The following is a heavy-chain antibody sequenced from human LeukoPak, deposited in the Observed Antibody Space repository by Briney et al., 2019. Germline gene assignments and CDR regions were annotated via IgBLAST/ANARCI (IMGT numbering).Heavy chain of an antibody. V-gene: IGHV4-59*11. CDR1: GGSLSTHH. D-gene: IGHD2-2*01. CDR3: ARGYQLLWGGWFDP. Sequence: PSETLSLTCVVSGGSLSTHHWSWIRQSPGRGLEWIGYISDSGSTNYNPSLKSRVTISVDTSKNQFSLKLSSVIAADTAVYYCARGYQLLWGGWFDPWGQGTLVTVSS. J-gene: IGHJ5*02. CDR2: ISDSGST.